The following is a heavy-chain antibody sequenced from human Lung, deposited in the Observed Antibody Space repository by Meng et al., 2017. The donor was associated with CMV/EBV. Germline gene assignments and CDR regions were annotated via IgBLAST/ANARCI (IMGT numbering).Heavy chain of an antibody. V-gene: IGHV3-73*01. CDR3: TSWPDYKDYYYYGMDV. CDR2: IRSKANSYAT. J-gene: IGHJ6*02. Sequence: GEXXKISCAASGFTFSGSAMHWVRQASGKGLEWVGRIRSKANSYATAYAASVKGRFTISRDDSKNTAYLQMNSLKTEDTAVYYCTSWPDYKDYYYYGMDVWGQGXTVTVSS. CDR1: GFTFSGSA. D-gene: IGHD4-11*01.